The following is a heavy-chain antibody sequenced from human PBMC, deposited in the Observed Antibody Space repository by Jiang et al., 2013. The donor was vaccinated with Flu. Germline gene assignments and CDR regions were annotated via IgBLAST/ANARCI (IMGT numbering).Heavy chain of an antibody. CDR1: GFDFSAFL. D-gene: IGHD1-7*01. CDR3: ARHGPVEPGSTRGDY. CDR2: INSRGGYQ. V-gene: IGHV3-21*01. Sequence: RLSCAASGFDFSAFLMNWFRQAPGKGLEWVSSINSRGGYQDYADSVKGRFTISRDNAKKSLYLQMNSLRAEDTAVYYCARHGPVEPGSTRGDYWGQGTLVTVSS. J-gene: IGHJ4*02.